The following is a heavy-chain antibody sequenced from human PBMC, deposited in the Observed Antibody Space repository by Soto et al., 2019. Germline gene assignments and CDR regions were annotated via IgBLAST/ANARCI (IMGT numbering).Heavy chain of an antibody. CDR1: GGSLSSYY. D-gene: IGHD2-21*02. Sequence: SETLSLTCVVSGGSLSSYYWSWIRQPPGKGLEWIGEIHHSGSTNYNPSLKSRVTISVDKSKNQFSLKLSSVTAADTAVYYCARGVYGRDSLWGRVTLVTVSS. CDR3: ARGVYGRDSL. V-gene: IGHV4-34*01. CDR2: IHHSGST. J-gene: IGHJ4*02.